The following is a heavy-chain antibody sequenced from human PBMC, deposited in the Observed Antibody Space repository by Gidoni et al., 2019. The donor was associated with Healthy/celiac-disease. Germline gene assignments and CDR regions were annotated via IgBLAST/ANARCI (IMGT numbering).Heavy chain of an antibody. CDR3: TRFSGYSSTTTLRSYYGMDV. CDR2: IRSKANSYAT. Sequence: EVQLVESGGGLVQPGGSLQPSCSASGFTFSGSAMQWVRQASGKGLEWVGRIRSKANSYATAYAASVKGRFTISRDDSKNTAYLQMNSLKTEDTAVYYCTRFSGYSSTTTLRSYYGMDVWGQGTTVTVSS. V-gene: IGHV3-73*02. J-gene: IGHJ6*02. D-gene: IGHD6-13*01. CDR1: GFTFSGSA.